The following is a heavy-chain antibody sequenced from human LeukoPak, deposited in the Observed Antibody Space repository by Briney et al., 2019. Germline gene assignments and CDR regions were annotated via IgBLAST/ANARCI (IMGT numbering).Heavy chain of an antibody. V-gene: IGHV3-11*01. Sequence: GGSLRLSCAASEFVFSDYYMSWIRQAPGKGLEWVSYISDSGSTIYYADSVKGRFTISRDNSKNTLYLQMNSLRAEDTAVYYCASERSTVVTIVDYWGQGTLVTVSS. J-gene: IGHJ4*02. CDR2: ISDSGSTI. CDR3: ASERSTVVTIVDY. D-gene: IGHD4-23*01. CDR1: EFVFSDYY.